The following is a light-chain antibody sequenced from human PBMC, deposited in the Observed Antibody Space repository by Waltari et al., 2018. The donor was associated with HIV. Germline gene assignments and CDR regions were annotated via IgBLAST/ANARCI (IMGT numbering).Light chain of an antibody. J-gene: IGKJ4*02. CDR1: QCVRGY. CDR3: QQQRSGPLT. Sequence: DIVLTPSPATLSLSPGDRPTLSCRARQCVRGYLAGYQQKPGQAPRLPGYDASNRATGIPARFIGSGSGTDFTLTISSLEPEECAVYACQQQRSGPLTFGGGTKVEIK. CDR2: DAS. V-gene: IGKV3-11*01.